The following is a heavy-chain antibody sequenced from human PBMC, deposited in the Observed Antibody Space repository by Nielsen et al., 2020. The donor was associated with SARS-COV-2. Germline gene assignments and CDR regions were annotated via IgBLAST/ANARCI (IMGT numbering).Heavy chain of an antibody. CDR2: IIPIFGTA. V-gene: IGHV1-69*01. J-gene: IGHJ6*02. D-gene: IGHD5-18*01. CDR3: AREDTAMVTRVVSYYYYGMDV. Sequence: WVRQAPGQGLEWMGGIIPIFGTANYAQKFQGRVTITADESTSTAYMELSSLRSEDTAVYYCAREDTAMVTRVVSYYYYGMDVWGQGTTVIVSS.